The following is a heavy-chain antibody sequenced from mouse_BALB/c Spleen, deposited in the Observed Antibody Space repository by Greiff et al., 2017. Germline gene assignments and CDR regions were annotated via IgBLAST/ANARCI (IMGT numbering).Heavy chain of an antibody. D-gene: IGHD2-4*01. V-gene: IGHV1S137*01. J-gene: IGHJ3*01. CDR1: GYTFTDYA. CDR3: ARSRDYEGAWFAY. CDR2: ISTYYGDA. Sequence: QVQLQQSGAELVRPGVSVKISCKGSGYTFTDYAMHWVKQSHAKSLEWIGVISTYYGDASYNQKFKGKATMTVDKSSSTAYMELARLTSEDSAIYYCARSRDYEGAWFAYWGQGTLVTVS.